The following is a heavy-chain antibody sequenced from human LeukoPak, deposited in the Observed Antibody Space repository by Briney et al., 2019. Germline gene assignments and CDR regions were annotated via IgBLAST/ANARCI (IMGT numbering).Heavy chain of an antibody. Sequence: PSETLSLTCAVYGGSFSGHYWSWIRQPPGKGLEWIGEINHSGSTNYNPSLKSRVTISVDTSKNQFSLKLSSVTAADTAVYYCANSIAARRKYFDLWGRGTLVTVSS. CDR2: INHSGST. CDR1: GGSFSGHY. CDR3: ANSIAARRKYFDL. J-gene: IGHJ2*01. V-gene: IGHV4-34*01. D-gene: IGHD6-6*01.